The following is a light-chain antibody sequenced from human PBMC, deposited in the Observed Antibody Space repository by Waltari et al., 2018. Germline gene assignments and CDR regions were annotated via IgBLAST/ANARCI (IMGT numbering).Light chain of an antibody. J-gene: IGKJ4*01. CDR2: DAS. Sequence: EIVLTQSPGTLSLSPGERATLSCRASQSLSSTYLAWYQKKSGQAPRLVIYDASLRATGTPDRFSGSGSGTEFTLTISRLEPEDFAVYYCQQYGTSPTFGGGTMVEIK. V-gene: IGKV3-20*01. CDR3: QQYGTSPT. CDR1: QSLSSTY.